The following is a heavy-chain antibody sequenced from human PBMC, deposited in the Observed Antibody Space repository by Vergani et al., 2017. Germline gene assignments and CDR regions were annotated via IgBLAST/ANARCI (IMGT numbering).Heavy chain of an antibody. D-gene: IGHD6-19*01. J-gene: IGHJ5*02. V-gene: IGHV4-39*01. Sequence: QLQLQESCPGLVKPSATLSLTCSVSGASIRSSNYYWGWIRQPPGKGLEWIASIYYSGSTYYIPSLKSRVTISVDTSKNQFSLKLSSVTAADTAVYFCARHSTVEWLVKLGWIDPWGQGILVTVSS. CDR1: GASIRSSNYY. CDR3: ARHSTVEWLVKLGWIDP. CDR2: IYYSGST.